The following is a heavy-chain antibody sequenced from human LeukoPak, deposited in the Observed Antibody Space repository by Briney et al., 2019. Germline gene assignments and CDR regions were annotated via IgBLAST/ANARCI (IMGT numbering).Heavy chain of an antibody. D-gene: IGHD6-13*01. CDR3: ARGLYSSSWVVPNWFDP. Sequence: GGSLRLSCAASGFTFSSYWMSWVRQAPGKGLEWVANIKQDGSEKYYVDSVKGRFTISRDNAKNSLYLQMNSLRAEDTAVYYCARGLYSSSWVVPNWFDPWGQGTLVTVSS. CDR2: IKQDGSEK. V-gene: IGHV3-7*01. J-gene: IGHJ5*02. CDR1: GFTFSSYW.